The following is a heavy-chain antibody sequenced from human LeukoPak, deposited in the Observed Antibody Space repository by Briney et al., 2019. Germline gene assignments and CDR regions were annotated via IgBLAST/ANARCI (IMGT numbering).Heavy chain of an antibody. CDR3: AKDMVRVSCVGNFDY. CDR2: ISGSGGST. CDR1: GFTFSSYG. V-gene: IGHV3-23*01. Sequence: GGSLRLSCAASGFTFSSYGMSWVRQAPGKGLEWASAISGSGGSTYYADSVKGRFTISRDNSKNTLYLQMNSLRAEDTAVYYCAKDMVRVSCVGNFDYWGQGTLVTVSS. D-gene: IGHD3-10*01. J-gene: IGHJ4*02.